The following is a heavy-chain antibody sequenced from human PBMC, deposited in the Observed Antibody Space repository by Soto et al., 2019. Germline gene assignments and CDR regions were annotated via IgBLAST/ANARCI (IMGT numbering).Heavy chain of an antibody. V-gene: IGHV1-3*01. CDR2: INAGNGNT. Sequence: ASVKVSCKASGYTFTSYATHWVRQAPGQRLEWMGWINAGNGNTKYSQKFQGRVTITRDTSASTAYMELSSLRSEDTAVYYCARGGSRYYYYGMDVWGQGTTVTVSS. J-gene: IGHJ6*02. CDR1: GYTFTSYA. D-gene: IGHD1-26*01. CDR3: ARGGSRYYYYGMDV.